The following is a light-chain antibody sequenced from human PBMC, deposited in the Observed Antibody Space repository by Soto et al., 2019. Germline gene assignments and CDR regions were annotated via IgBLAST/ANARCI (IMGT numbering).Light chain of an antibody. J-gene: IGLJ2*01. CDR2: NNS. CDR1: SSNIGAGFD. V-gene: IGLV1-40*01. CDR3: QSYDSSLSAPVV. Sequence: QSVLTQPPSVSGAPGQRVTIPCTGSSSNIGAGFDVHWYQQLPGTAPKLLIYNNSNRPSGVPDRFSGSKSGTSASLAITGLQADDEADYSCQSYDSSLSAPVVFGGGTKLTVL.